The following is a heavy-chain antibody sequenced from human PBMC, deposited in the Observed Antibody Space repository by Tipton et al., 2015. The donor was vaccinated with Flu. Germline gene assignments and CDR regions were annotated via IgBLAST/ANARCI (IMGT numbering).Heavy chain of an antibody. Sequence: GLVKPSETLSLTCTVSGYSISSGFYWGWIRQPPGKGLEWIGNIYHSGSTFYNPSLKSRVTISVDTPKNQFSLKLSSVTAADTAMYYCVRGDGYNFDYWGQGTLVTVSS. CDR1: GYSISSGFY. V-gene: IGHV4-38-2*02. CDR3: VRGDGYNFDY. D-gene: IGHD5-24*01. CDR2: IYHSGST. J-gene: IGHJ4*02.